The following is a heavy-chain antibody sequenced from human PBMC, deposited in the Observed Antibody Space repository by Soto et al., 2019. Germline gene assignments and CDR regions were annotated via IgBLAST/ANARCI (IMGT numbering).Heavy chain of an antibody. CDR3: AREGLLLDGSGIHFDY. CDR1: GGTFSSYT. J-gene: IGHJ4*02. D-gene: IGHD3-10*01. CDR2: IIPILGIA. Sequence: QVQLVQSGAEVKKPGSSVKVSCKASGGTFSSYTISWVRQAPGQGLEWMGRIIPILGIANYAQKFQGRVTITADKSTSTAYMELSSLRSEDTAVYYCAREGLLLDGSGIHFDYWGQGTLVTVSS. V-gene: IGHV1-69*08.